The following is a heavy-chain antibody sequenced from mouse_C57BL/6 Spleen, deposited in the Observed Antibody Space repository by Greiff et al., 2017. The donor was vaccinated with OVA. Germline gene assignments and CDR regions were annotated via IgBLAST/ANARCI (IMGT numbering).Heavy chain of an antibody. CDR3: ARGYYGSSKRNYFDY. J-gene: IGHJ2*01. CDR1: GFNIKNTY. D-gene: IGHD1-1*01. V-gene: IGHV14-3*01. CDR2: IDPANGNT. Sequence: VQLQQSVAELVRPGASVKLSCTASGFNIKNTYMHWVKQRPEQGLEWIGRIDPANGNTKYAPKFQGKATITADTSSNTAYLQLSSLTSEDTAIYYCARGYYGSSKRNYFDYWGQGTTLTVSS.